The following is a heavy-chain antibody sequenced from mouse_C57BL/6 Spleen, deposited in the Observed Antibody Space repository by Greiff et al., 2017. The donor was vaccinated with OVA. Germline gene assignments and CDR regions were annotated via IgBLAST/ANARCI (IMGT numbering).Heavy chain of an antibody. Sequence: VKLQESGAELVRPGASVTLSCKASGYTFTDYEMHWVKQTPVHGLEWIGAIDPETGGTAYNQKFKGKAILTADKSSSTAYMELRSLTSEDSAVYYCTREGGSSYVGFAYWGQGTLVTVSA. J-gene: IGHJ3*01. CDR2: IDPETGGT. CDR3: TREGGSSYVGFAY. V-gene: IGHV1-15*01. CDR1: GYTFTDYE. D-gene: IGHD1-1*01.